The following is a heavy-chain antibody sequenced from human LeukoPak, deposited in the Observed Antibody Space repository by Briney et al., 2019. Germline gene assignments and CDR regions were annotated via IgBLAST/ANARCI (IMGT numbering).Heavy chain of an antibody. Sequence: PGGSLRLSCAASGFTFSSYDMNWVRQAAGKGLEWVSSISSGSSYIYYADSVKGRFTISRDNAKNSLYLQMNSLRAEDTSVYYCARQRDQAATLDYWGQGTLVTVSS. CDR3: ARQRDQAATLDY. CDR2: ISSGSSYI. V-gene: IGHV3-21*01. D-gene: IGHD2-15*01. J-gene: IGHJ4*02. CDR1: GFTFSSYD.